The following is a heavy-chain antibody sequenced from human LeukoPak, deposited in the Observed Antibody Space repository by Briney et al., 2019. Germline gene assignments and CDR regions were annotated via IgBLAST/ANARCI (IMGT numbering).Heavy chain of an antibody. D-gene: IGHD6-19*01. V-gene: IGHV3-9*01. Sequence: GRSLRLSCAASGFTFDDYIMHWVRQAPGKGLEWVSGISWNSGSIDYADSVKGRFTISRDNAKNSLYLQMNSLRAKDTALYFCAKDVSSGWFDSWGQGTLVTVSS. CDR3: AKDVSSGWFDS. CDR1: GFTFDDYI. J-gene: IGHJ5*01. CDR2: ISWNSGSI.